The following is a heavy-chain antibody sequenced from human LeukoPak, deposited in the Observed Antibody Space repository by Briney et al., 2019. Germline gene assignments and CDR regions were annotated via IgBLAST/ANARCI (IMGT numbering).Heavy chain of an antibody. Sequence: PSGTLSLTCTVSGGSISSGSYYWSWIRQPAGKGLEWIGRIYTSGSTNYNPSLKSRVTISVDTSKNQFSLKLSSVTAADTAVYYCARIVDTAMVHDYWGQGTLVTVSS. J-gene: IGHJ4*02. CDR2: IYTSGST. V-gene: IGHV4-61*02. CDR3: ARIVDTAMVHDY. CDR1: GGSISSGSYY. D-gene: IGHD5-18*01.